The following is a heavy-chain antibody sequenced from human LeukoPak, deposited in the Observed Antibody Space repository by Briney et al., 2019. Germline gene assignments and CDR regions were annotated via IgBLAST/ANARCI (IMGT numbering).Heavy chain of an antibody. CDR2: ISSSSSYI. D-gene: IGHD4-17*01. CDR3: ARDSYRNWYFDL. Sequence: PGGSLRLSCAASGFTFSSYSMNWVRQAPGKGLEWVSSISSSSSYIYYADSVKGRFTISRDNAKNSLYLQMNSLRAEDTAVYYCARDSYRNWYFDLWGRGTLVTVSS. J-gene: IGHJ2*01. CDR1: GFTFSSYS. V-gene: IGHV3-21*01.